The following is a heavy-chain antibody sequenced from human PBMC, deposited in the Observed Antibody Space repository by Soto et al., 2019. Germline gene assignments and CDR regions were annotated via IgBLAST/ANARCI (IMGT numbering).Heavy chain of an antibody. Sequence: GGSLRLSCAASGFTFSNYAMSWVRQAPGKGLEWVSAITGSGGSTFYADSVKGRFTISRDNSENTLLLQMNSLRVEDTAMYYCAKGWMATVTYSDYWGQGTLVTVSS. J-gene: IGHJ4*02. V-gene: IGHV3-23*01. D-gene: IGHD4-17*01. CDR3: AKGWMATVTYSDY. CDR1: GFTFSNYA. CDR2: ITGSGGST.